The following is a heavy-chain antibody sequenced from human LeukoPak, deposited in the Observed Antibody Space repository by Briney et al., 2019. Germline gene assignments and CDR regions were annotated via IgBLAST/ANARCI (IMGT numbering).Heavy chain of an antibody. CDR3: ARDPQGGTMVRGVIKYYYYGMDV. CDR2: IIPIFGTA. J-gene: IGHJ6*04. V-gene: IGHV1-69*06. CDR1: GGTFSSYA. Sequence: SVKVSCKASGGTFSSYAISWVRQAPGQGLEWMGGIIPIFGTANYAQKFQGRVPITADKSTSAAYMELSSLRSEDTAVYYCARDPQGGTMVRGVIKYYYYGMDVWGKGTTVTVSS. D-gene: IGHD3-10*01.